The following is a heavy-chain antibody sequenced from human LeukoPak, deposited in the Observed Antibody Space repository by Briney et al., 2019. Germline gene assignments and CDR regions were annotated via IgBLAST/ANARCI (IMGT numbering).Heavy chain of an antibody. CDR3: VKALGQWLVYYFDY. D-gene: IGHD6-19*01. V-gene: IGHV3-64D*09. Sequence: PGGSLRLSCSASGFTFSTYAMHWVRQAPGKGLEYVSAISNNGGSTYYADSVKGRFTISRDNSKNTLYLQTSSLRTEDTAVYYCVKALGQWLVYYFDYWGQGTLVTVSS. J-gene: IGHJ4*02. CDR1: GFTFSTYA. CDR2: ISNNGGST.